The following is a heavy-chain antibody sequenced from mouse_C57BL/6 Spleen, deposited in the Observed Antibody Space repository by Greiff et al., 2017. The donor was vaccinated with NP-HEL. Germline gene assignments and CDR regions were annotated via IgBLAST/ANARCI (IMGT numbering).Heavy chain of an antibody. D-gene: IGHD2-3*01. V-gene: IGHV5-17*01. CDR2: ISSGSSTI. J-gene: IGHJ3*01. CDR3: ARNFYDGYSWFAY. Sequence: EVMLVESGGGLVKPGGSLKLSCAASGFTFSDYGMHWVRQAPEKGLEWVAYISSGSSTIYYADTVKGRFTISRDNAKNTLFLQMTSLRSEDTAMYYCARNFYDGYSWFAYWGQGTLVTVSA. CDR1: GFTFSDYG.